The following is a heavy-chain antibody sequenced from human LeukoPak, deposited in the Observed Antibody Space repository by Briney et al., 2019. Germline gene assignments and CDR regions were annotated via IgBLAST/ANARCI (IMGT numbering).Heavy chain of an antibody. CDR3: ARRAGAYTHPYDY. D-gene: IGHD3-16*01. CDR1: GFTFSDYY. V-gene: IGHV3-53*01. J-gene: IGHJ4*02. CDR2: IYSAGST. Sequence: GGSLRLSCAASGFTFSDYYMSWIRQAPGKGLEWVSFIYSAGSTHYSDSVKGRFTISIDNSKSTLYLQMNSLRAEDTAVYYCARRAGAYTHPYDYWGQGTLVTVS.